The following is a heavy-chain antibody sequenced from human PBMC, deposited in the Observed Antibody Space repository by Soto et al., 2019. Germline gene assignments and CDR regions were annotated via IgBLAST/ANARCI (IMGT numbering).Heavy chain of an antibody. J-gene: IGHJ6*02. CDR2: ISHTGTT. CDR3: ARVTMVIRDSDHFGVDV. Sequence: SETLSLTCLVSGFPISSPYSWGWIRQPPGKGLEWIGSISHTGTTSYSPSLTSRVSISVDTSKNQASLKLTSVTAADTAVYFCARVTMVIRDSDHFGVDVWGHGTTVTVSS. V-gene: IGHV4-38-2*02. CDR1: GFPISSPYS. D-gene: IGHD4-17*01.